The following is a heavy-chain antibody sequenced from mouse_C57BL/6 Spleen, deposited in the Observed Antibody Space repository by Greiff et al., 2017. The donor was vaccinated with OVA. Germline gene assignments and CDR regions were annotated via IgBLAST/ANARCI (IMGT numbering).Heavy chain of an antibody. Sequence: VQLQQSGPELVKPGASVKISCKASGYTFTDYYMNWVKQSHGKSLEWIGDINPNNGGTSYNQKFKGKATLTVDKSSSTAYMELRSLTSEDSAVYYCARGTYYDPYFDYWGQGTTLTVSS. V-gene: IGHV1-26*01. CDR3: ARGTYYDPYFDY. J-gene: IGHJ2*01. CDR1: GYTFTDYY. D-gene: IGHD2-4*01. CDR2: INPNNGGT.